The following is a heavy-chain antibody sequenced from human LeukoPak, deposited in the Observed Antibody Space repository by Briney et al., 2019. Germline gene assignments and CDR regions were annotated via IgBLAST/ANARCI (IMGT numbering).Heavy chain of an antibody. CDR3: ARPYCSGGSCYSGYFDY. CDR2: IYPGDSDT. V-gene: IGHV5-51*01. J-gene: IGHJ4*02. CDR1: GYSFTSYW. D-gene: IGHD2-15*01. Sequence: GESLQISCKGSGYSFTSYWIGWVRQMPGKGLEWMEIIYPGDSDTRYSPSFQGQVTISADKSISTAYLQWSSLKASDTAMYYCARPYCSGGSCYSGYFDYWGQGTLVTVSS.